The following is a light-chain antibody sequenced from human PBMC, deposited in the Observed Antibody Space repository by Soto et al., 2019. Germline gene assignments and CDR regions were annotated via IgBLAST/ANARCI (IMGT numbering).Light chain of an antibody. CDR3: QQRTTWSWT. CDR2: DVS. J-gene: IGKJ1*01. V-gene: IGKV3-11*01. CDR1: QSLDSS. Sequence: EIVMTQSPATLSVSPGERATLSCRASQSLDSSLAWFQQKTGEATRLLLYDVSYRASGIPARFSGSGSGTDFTLTISSLEPEDFAVYYCQQRTTWSWTFGQGTKADIK.